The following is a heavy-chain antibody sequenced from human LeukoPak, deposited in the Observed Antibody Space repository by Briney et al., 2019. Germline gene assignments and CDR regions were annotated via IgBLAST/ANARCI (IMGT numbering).Heavy chain of an antibody. Sequence: KPSETLSLTCSVSGGSISSYYWSWIRQPAGKGLEWIGRIYTSGSTNYNPYLKSRVTMSVDTSKNQFSLKLSSVTAADTAVYYCARDCSSTSCPNHPFDYWGQGTLVTVSS. D-gene: IGHD2-2*01. CDR2: IYTSGST. CDR3: ARDCSSTSCPNHPFDY. V-gene: IGHV4-4*07. CDR1: GGSISSYY. J-gene: IGHJ4*02.